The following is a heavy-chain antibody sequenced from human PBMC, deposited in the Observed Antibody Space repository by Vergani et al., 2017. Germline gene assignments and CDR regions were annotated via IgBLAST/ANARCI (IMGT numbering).Heavy chain of an antibody. CDR1: GGTFSSYA. Sequence: QVQLVQSGAEVKKPGSSVKVSCKASGGTFSSYAISWVRQAPGQGLEWMGRIIPIFGTANYAQKFQGRVTITADESTSTAYMELSSLRASDTAMYYCARLSSRYSSSWSPFDYWGQGTLVTVSS. J-gene: IGHJ4*02. CDR2: IIPIFGTA. CDR3: ARLSSRYSSSWSPFDY. V-gene: IGHV1-69*18. D-gene: IGHD6-13*01.